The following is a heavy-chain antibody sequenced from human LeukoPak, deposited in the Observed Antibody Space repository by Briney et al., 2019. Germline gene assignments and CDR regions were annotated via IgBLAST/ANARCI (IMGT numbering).Heavy chain of an antibody. CDR3: ARYDSSGPDYDY. V-gene: IGHV1-69*04. CDR1: GGTSTSYA. D-gene: IGHD3-22*01. J-gene: IGHJ4*02. Sequence: ASVKVSCKASGGTSTSYAISWVRHAPGQGREWMGRIIPILGIANYAQKFQGRVTITADKSTSTAYMELSSLRSEDTAVYYCARYDSSGPDYDYWGQGTLVTVSS. CDR2: IIPILGIA.